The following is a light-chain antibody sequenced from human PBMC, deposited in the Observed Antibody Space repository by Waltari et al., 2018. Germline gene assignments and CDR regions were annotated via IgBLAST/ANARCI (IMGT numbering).Light chain of an antibody. V-gene: IGKV1-12*01. CDR2: AAS. Sequence: DIQMNQSPSSVSASVGDRVTITCRTSQGFSSWLAWYQQKPGKAPKLLIYAASTLQSGGPSRFSGSGSGTHSTLTISSLQPEDIATYYCQQAYSLPRTFGQGTTVEIK. CDR1: QGFSSW. J-gene: IGKJ1*01. CDR3: QQAYSLPRT.